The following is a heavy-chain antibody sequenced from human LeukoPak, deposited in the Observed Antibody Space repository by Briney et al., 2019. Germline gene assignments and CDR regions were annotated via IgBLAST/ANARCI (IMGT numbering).Heavy chain of an antibody. CDR2: ISGSDST. Sequence: GGSLRLSCAASGFTFSSFAMSWVRQAPGKGLEWVSAISGSDSTYYADSVKGRFTISSDNSKNTLYLQMNSLRAEDTAIYYCAKGVRFLDWWILDYWGQGSLVTVSS. CDR3: AKGVRFLDWWILDY. D-gene: IGHD3-9*01. V-gene: IGHV3-23*01. CDR1: GFTFSSFA. J-gene: IGHJ4*02.